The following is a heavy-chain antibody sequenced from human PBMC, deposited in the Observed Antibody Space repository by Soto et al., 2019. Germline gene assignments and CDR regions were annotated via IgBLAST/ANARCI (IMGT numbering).Heavy chain of an antibody. CDR3: ARVTMVRGVPDAFDI. Sequence: GASVKVSCKASGGTFSSYAISWVRQAPGQGLEWMGGIIPIFGTANYAQKFQGRVTITADESTSTAYMELSSLRSEDTAVYYCARVTMVRGVPDAFDIWGQGTMVTVSS. CDR1: GGTFSSYA. J-gene: IGHJ3*02. V-gene: IGHV1-69*13. CDR2: IIPIFGTA. D-gene: IGHD3-10*01.